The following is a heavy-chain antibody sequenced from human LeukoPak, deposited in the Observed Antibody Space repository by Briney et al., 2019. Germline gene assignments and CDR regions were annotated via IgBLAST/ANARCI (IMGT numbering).Heavy chain of an antibody. D-gene: IGHD3-3*01. CDR3: ARDGILEWLLG. J-gene: IGHJ4*02. CDR2: IDSSGSTI. CDR1: GFTFSSYE. Sequence: GGSLRLSCSGSGFTFSSYEMNCVRQAPGKGLEWISFIDSSGSTIYYADSVKGRFTISRDNAKKSLYLQMNSLRVEDTAVYYCARDGILEWLLGWGQGTLVTVSS. V-gene: IGHV3-48*03.